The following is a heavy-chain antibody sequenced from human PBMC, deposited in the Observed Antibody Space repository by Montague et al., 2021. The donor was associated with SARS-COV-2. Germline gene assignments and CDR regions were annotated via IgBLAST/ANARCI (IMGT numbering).Heavy chain of an antibody. D-gene: IGHD3-10*01. J-gene: IGHJ6*02. CDR3: ARVGVGTMVRGVIPAYYYYGMDV. V-gene: IGHV3-23*03. Sequence: SLRLSCAASEFTFSNYAMSWVRQAPGKGLEWVSVIYSGDSSTYYADSVQGRFTISRDNSKNTLSLQMNSLRAEDTAVYYCARVGVGTMVRGVIPAYYYYGMDVWGQGTTVTVSS. CDR2: IYSGDSST. CDR1: EFTFSNYA.